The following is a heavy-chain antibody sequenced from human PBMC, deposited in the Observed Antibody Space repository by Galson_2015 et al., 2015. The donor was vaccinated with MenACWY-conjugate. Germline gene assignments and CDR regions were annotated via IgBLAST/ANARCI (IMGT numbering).Heavy chain of an antibody. J-gene: IGHJ3*01. CDR3: AKGILTGNRNAFDG. D-gene: IGHD1-14*01. CDR2: ISGSGDST. V-gene: IGHV3-23*01. CDR1: GSTLSSYA. Sequence: SLRLSCAASGSTLSSYAMSWVRQAPAKGLEWVSVISGSGDSTYHADFVKVRFNISRDNSKTKVYLQMNSLRAEYTAVYYCAKGILTGNRNAFDGWGQGTMATVSS.